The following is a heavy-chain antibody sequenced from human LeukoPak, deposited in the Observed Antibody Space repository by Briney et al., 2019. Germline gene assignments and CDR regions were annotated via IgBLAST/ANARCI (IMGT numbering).Heavy chain of an antibody. CDR3: ARHPCSSWSCRFDP. D-gene: IGHD6-13*01. CDR2: IYYSAST. CDR1: GYSISSSNW. Sequence: SDTLSLTCAVSGYSISSSNWWGWVRQPPGEGLEWIGYIYYSASTSYNPSLKGRVTMSVDTSKNQFSLKLSSVTAVDTAVYYCARHPCSSWSCRFDPWGQGTLVTVSS. V-gene: IGHV4-28*01. J-gene: IGHJ5*02.